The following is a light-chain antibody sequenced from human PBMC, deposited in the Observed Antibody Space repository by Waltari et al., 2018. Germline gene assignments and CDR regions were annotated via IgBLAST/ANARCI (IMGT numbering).Light chain of an antibody. CDR3: QQSYKTPYT. V-gene: IGKV1-39*01. Sequence: DIQMTQSLSSLSASVGDKVTITCRASQSITLYVDWYQQKPGKAPKLLIYAASTLQTGVPSRFSGSGSGTEFTVTISSVQSEDFATYYCQQSYKTPYTFGQGTKLEI. CDR1: QSITLY. J-gene: IGKJ2*01. CDR2: AAS.